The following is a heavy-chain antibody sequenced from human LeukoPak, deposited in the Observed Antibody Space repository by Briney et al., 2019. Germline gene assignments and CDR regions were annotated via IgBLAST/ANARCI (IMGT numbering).Heavy chain of an antibody. Sequence: ASVNVSCKASGYTFTSYDINWVRQATGQGLEWMGWMNPNSGNTGYAQKFQGRVTMTRNTSISTAYMELSSLRSEDTAVYYCARGITRIQLWLGYWGQGTLVTVSS. CDR3: ARGITRIQLWLGY. CDR2: MNPNSGNT. D-gene: IGHD5-18*01. CDR1: GYTFTSYD. V-gene: IGHV1-8*01. J-gene: IGHJ4*02.